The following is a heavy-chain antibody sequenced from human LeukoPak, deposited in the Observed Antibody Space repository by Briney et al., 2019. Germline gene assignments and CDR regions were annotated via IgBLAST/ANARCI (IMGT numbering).Heavy chain of an antibody. CDR2: IYYSGST. V-gene: IGHV4-31*03. CDR3: ATTLGYCSGGSCYSSTFGLDY. J-gene: IGHJ4*02. Sequence: SETLSLTCTVSGGSISSGGYYWSWIRQHPGKGLVWIGYIYYSGSTYYNPSLKSRVTISVDTSKNQFSLKLSSVTAADTAVYYCATTLGYCSGGSCYSSTFGLDYWGQGTLVTVSS. D-gene: IGHD2-15*01. CDR1: GGSISSGGYY.